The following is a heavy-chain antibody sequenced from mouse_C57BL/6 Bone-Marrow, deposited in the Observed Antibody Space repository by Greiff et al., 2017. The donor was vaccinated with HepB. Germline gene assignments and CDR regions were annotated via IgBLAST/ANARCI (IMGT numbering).Heavy chain of an antibody. J-gene: IGHJ1*03. CDR1: GNTFTSYW. V-gene: IGHV1-64*01. CDR2: IHPNSGST. Sequence: VQLQQPGAELVKPGASVKFSCKAPGNTFTSYWMHWVKQRPGQGLEWIGMIHPNSGSTNYNEKFKSKATLTADKSSSTAYMQLSSLTSEDSAVYYCARLHTVVGCWYFDVWGTGTTVTVSS. CDR3: ARLHTVVGCWYFDV. D-gene: IGHD1-1*01.